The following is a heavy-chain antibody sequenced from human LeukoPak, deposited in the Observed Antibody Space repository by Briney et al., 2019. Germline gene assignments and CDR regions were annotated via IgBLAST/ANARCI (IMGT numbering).Heavy chain of an antibody. CDR3: ARDLLYYYDSSGYGDWFDP. J-gene: IGHJ5*02. V-gene: IGHV4-59*12. Sequence: PSETLSLTCTVSGGSISSYYWSWIRQPPGKGLEWIGYIYYSGSTNYNPSLKSRVTISVDTSKNQFSLKLSSVTAADTAVYYCARDLLYYYDSSGYGDWFDPWGQGTLVTVSS. D-gene: IGHD3-22*01. CDR1: GGSISSYY. CDR2: IYYSGST.